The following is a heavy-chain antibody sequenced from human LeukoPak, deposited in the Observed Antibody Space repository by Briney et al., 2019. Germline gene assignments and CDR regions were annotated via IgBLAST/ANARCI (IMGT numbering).Heavy chain of an antibody. J-gene: IGHJ3*02. Sequence: GGSLRLSCTVSGFTFGDYAVSWFRQAPGKGLEWVGRIRSKANSYATAYAASVKGRFTISRDDSKNTAYLQMNSLKTEDTAVYYCTRLVLRSKGAFDIWGQGTMVTVSS. CDR3: TRLVLRSKGAFDI. V-gene: IGHV3-73*01. CDR2: IRSKANSYAT. CDR1: GFTFGDYA. D-gene: IGHD3-10*01.